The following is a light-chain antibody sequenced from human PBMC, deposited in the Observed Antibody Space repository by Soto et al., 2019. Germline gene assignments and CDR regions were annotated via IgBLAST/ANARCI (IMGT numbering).Light chain of an antibody. V-gene: IGLV2-14*01. CDR1: SSDVGGYNY. CDR3: SSYTSSSPYV. J-gene: IGLJ1*01. CDR2: DVS. Sequence: QSALTQPASVSGSPGQSITISCTGTSSDVGGYNYVSWYQQHPGKAPKLMIYDVSNRPSGVSNRFSGSKSGNTASLTISGLQAEDEAEYYCSSYTSSSPYVFGPGTKLTVL.